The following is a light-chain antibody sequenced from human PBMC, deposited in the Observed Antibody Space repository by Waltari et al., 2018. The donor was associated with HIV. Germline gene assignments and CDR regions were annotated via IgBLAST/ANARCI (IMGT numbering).Light chain of an antibody. CDR1: QTINSDY. CDR2: GAS. J-gene: IGKJ1*01. V-gene: IGKV3-20*01. Sequence: EIVLTQSPGTLSLSPGERATLSCRASQTINSDYIGWYQQKPGQAPRLLIYGASTRVAGVPDRFTGGGSETDFTLTIDRVEPEDFAVYFCQQFDLFPPWTFGQGTRVEIK. CDR3: QQFDLFPPWT.